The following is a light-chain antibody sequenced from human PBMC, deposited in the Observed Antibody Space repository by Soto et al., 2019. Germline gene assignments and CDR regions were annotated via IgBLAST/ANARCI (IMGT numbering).Light chain of an antibody. CDR2: EGS. J-gene: IGLJ1*01. CDR1: SSDVGSGSHNL. V-gene: IGLV2-23*01. CDR3: CSYAGSFTYV. Sequence: QSVLTQPASVSGSPGQSITISCTGTSSDVGSGSHNLVSWYQQRPGKVPKLMIYEGSKRPSGVSNRFSGSKSGYPASLTISGLQAEDEADYYCCSYAGSFTYVFGTGTKVTVL.